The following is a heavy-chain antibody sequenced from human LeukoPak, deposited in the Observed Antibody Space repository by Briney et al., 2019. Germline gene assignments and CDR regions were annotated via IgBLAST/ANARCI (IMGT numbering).Heavy chain of an antibody. CDR1: GFTFSSYW. V-gene: IGHV4-34*01. CDR2: INRSGST. Sequence: GSLRLSCAASGFTFSSYWMSWVRQPPGKGLEWIGEINRSGSTNYNPSLKSRVTISVDTSKNQFSLKLSSVTAADTAVYYCARGWVPTWYYGMDVWGQGTTVTVSS. D-gene: IGHD3-16*01. J-gene: IGHJ6*02. CDR3: ARGWVPTWYYGMDV.